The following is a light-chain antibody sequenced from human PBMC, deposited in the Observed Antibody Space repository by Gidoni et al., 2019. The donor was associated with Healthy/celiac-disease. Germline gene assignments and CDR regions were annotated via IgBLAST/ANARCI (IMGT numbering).Light chain of an antibody. J-gene: IGKJ5*01. V-gene: IGKV1-33*01. CDR1: QDISNY. CDR3: QQYDNPSIT. CDR2: DAS. Sequence: IRLPQSPSSLSASVGDRVTITCQASQDISNYLNWYQQKPGKAPKLLIYDASNLETGVPSRFSGSGSGTDFTFTISSLQPEDIATYYCQQYDNPSITFGQGTRLEIK.